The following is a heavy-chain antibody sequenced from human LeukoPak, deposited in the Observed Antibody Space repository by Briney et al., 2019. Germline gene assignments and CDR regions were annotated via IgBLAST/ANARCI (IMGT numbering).Heavy chain of an antibody. CDR2: ISYDGGKK. Sequence: GGSLRLSCAASGFTFSSHDMHWVRQAPGKGVEWVAIISYDGGKKDYADSVKGRFTISRDNSKNTLYLQMDSLRAEDTAMYYCAKDSGGYYYYYMDVWGTGTTVTVSS. V-gene: IGHV3-30*18. D-gene: IGHD3-10*01. J-gene: IGHJ6*03. CDR3: AKDSGGYYYYYMDV. CDR1: GFTFSSHD.